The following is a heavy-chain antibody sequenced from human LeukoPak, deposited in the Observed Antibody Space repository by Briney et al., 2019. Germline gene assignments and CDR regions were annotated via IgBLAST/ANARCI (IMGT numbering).Heavy chain of an antibody. CDR2: IIPIFGTA. D-gene: IGHD5-24*01. V-gene: IGHV1-69*13. CDR1: GYTFTSYG. Sequence: GASVKVSCKASGYTFTSYGISWVRQAPGQGLEWMGGIIPIFGTANYAQKFQGRVTITADESTSTAYMELSSLRSEDTAVYYCAVCEGWLQFECWLDYWGQGTLVTVSS. J-gene: IGHJ4*02. CDR3: AVCEGWLQFECWLDY.